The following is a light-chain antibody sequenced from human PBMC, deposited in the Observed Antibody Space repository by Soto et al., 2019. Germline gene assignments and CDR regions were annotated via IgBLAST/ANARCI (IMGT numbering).Light chain of an antibody. V-gene: IGLV2-14*01. CDR3: NSQSSSGIRV. J-gene: IGLJ1*01. CDR1: SSDVGGYKH. CDR2: EVT. Sequence: QSVLTQPASGSGSPGQSITISCTGTSSDVGGYKHVSWYQHHPGKAPKLMIYEVTSRPSGVSDRFSGSKSGYSASLTISGLQADDEADYYCNSQSSSGIRVFGTGTQVTVL.